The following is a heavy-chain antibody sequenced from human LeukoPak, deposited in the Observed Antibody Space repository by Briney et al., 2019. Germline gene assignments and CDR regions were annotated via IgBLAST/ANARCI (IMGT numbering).Heavy chain of an antibody. CDR1: GYTFTSYD. J-gene: IGHJ4*02. Sequence: ASVKVSCKASGYTFTSYDINWVRQDTGQGLEWMGWMNPNSGNTGYAQKFQGRVTMTRNTSISTAYMVLSSLRSEDTAVYYCARGKKGSGWYGGAVYWGQGTLVSVSS. D-gene: IGHD6-19*01. CDR3: ARGKKGSGWYGGAVY. CDR2: MNPNSGNT. V-gene: IGHV1-8*01.